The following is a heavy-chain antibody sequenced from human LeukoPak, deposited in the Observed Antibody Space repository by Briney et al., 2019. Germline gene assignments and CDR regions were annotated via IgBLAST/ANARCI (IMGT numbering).Heavy chain of an antibody. Sequence: EASVKVSCKASGGTFSSYAISWVRRALGQGLEWMGGIIPIFGTANYAQKFQGRVTITADESTSTAYMELSSLRSEDTAVYYCARDPPTRLKAPRFDYWGQGTLVTVSS. CDR1: GGTFSSYA. D-gene: IGHD3-22*01. V-gene: IGHV1-69*13. CDR2: IIPIFGTA. CDR3: ARDPPTRLKAPRFDY. J-gene: IGHJ4*02.